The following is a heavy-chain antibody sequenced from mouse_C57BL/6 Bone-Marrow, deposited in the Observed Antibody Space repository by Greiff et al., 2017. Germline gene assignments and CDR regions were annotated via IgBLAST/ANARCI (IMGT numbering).Heavy chain of an antibody. CDR3: AREGLLRYWYFDF. CDR1: GYTFTSYW. D-gene: IGHD1-1*01. J-gene: IGHJ1*03. V-gene: IGHV1-50*01. Sequence: QVQLQQPGAELVKPGASVKLSCKASGYTFTSYWMQWVKQRPGQGLEWIGEIDPSDSYTNYNQKFKGQATLTVDTSSSTAYMQLSSLTSEDSAVYYCAREGLLRYWYFDFWGTGTTVTVSS. CDR2: IDPSDSYT.